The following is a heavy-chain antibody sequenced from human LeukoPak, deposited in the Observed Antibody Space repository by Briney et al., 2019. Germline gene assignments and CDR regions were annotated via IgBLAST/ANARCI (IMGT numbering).Heavy chain of an antibody. CDR3: ASNTGTVFDY. CDR1: GDFITAYY. V-gene: IGHV4-59*01. D-gene: IGHD7-27*01. J-gene: IGHJ4*02. CDR2: VYYSGST. Sequence: SETLSLTCTVSGDFITAYYWSWIRQPPGKGLEWIGYVYYSGSTEYNPSLRSRVTISLEMSKQQFSLNLTSVTAADTAVYYCASNTGTVFDYWVQGALVTVSS.